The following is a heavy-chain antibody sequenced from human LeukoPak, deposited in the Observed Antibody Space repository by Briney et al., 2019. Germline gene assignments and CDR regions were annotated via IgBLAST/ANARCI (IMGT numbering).Heavy chain of an antibody. Sequence: SETLSLTCTVSGGSISSYYWSWIRQPAGKGLEWIGRIYTSGSTNYNPSLKSRVTMSVDMSKNQFSLKLSSVTAADTAVYYCARDSNWSPHFDYWGQGTLVTVSS. D-gene: IGHD1-1*01. CDR3: ARDSNWSPHFDY. J-gene: IGHJ4*02. CDR1: GGSISSYY. V-gene: IGHV4-4*07. CDR2: IYTSGST.